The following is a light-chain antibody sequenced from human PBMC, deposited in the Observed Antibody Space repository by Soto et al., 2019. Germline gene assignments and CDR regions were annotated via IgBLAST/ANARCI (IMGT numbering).Light chain of an antibody. V-gene: IGKV2-28*01. CDR1: QSLLHSNGYTY. CDR2: LGS. J-gene: IGKJ1*01. Sequence: DIVMTQSPLSLPVTPGEPASISCRSSQSLLHSNGYTYLDWYLQKPGQSPQLLIYLGSNRDSGVPDRFSGSGSGTDFTLKISRVEAEDVGVYYCMQALQTPWTFGQGTKVEIK. CDR3: MQALQTPWT.